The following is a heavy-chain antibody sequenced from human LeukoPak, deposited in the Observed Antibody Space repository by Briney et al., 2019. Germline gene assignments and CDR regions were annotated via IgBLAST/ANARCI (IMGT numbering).Heavy chain of an antibody. CDR3: AKGGYSNGRYYYYYMDV. D-gene: IGHD5-18*01. CDR1: GFIFSSYA. Sequence: GGSLRLSCAASGFIFSSYAMTWVRQAPGKGLEWVSSFSFNGESTYYADSAKGRFTISRDNSKNTLYLQMSSLRAEDTAVYYCAKGGYSNGRYYYYYMDVWGEGTTVTVSS. CDR2: FSFNGEST. J-gene: IGHJ6*03. V-gene: IGHV3-23*01.